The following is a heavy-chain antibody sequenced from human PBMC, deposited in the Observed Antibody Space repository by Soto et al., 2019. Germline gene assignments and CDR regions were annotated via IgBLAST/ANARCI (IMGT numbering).Heavy chain of an antibody. CDR3: ARDLGYYYDSSGCNWFDP. Sequence: PSETLSLTCTVSGGSISSGGYYWSWIRQHPGKGLEWIGYIYYSGSTYYNPSLKSRVTLSVDTSKNQFSLKLSSVTAADTAVYYCARDLGYYYDSSGCNWFDPWGRGTLVTVSS. D-gene: IGHD3-22*01. J-gene: IGHJ5*02. V-gene: IGHV4-31*03. CDR2: IYYSGST. CDR1: GGSISSGGYY.